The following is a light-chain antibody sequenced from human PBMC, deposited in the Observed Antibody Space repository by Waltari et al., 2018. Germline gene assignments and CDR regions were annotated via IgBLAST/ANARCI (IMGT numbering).Light chain of an antibody. CDR3: QHYNNWPLT. CDR1: QSINTN. Sequence: EIVMTQSPATLSVSPGEGATLSCRASQSINTNLAWFQQKPGQPPRLLILGASTRATGIPDRFSGSGSGTEFTLTISSLQSEDFAAYCCQHYNNWPLTFGGGTKVEIK. J-gene: IGKJ4*01. CDR2: GAS. V-gene: IGKV3-15*01.